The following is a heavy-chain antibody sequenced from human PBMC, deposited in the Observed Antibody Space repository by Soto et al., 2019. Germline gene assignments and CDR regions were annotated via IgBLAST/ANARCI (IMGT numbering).Heavy chain of an antibody. J-gene: IGHJ4*02. Sequence: QVHLVQSGAEVKMPGASVKVSCKASGFTFTSYAFTWVRQAPGQGLEWMGWISAYNGNTNYARNFRGIVTMTTDSSTSTVYMELGSLTSDDTAVYFCSRDFRGGPPDGVDSWGQGTLVSVSA. CDR2: ISAYNGNT. CDR3: SRDFRGGPPDGVDS. V-gene: IGHV1-18*01. D-gene: IGHD3-16*01. CDR1: GFTFTSYA.